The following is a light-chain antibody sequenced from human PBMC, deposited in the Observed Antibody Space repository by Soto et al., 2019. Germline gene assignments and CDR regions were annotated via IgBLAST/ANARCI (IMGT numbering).Light chain of an antibody. CDR3: QQYNSYWT. J-gene: IGKJ1*01. Sequence: DIQMTQSPSTLSASVGDRVTITCLSSQIISSWLAWYQQKPGKAPKLLIYKASSLESGVPSRFSGIGSGTEFTLTISSLQPDDFATYYSQQYNSYWTFGQGTKVDIK. CDR2: KAS. V-gene: IGKV1-5*03. CDR1: QIISSW.